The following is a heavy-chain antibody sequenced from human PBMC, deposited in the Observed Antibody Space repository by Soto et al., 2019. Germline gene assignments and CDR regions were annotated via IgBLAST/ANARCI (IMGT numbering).Heavy chain of an antibody. Sequence: VGSLRLSCAASGFTFSSYAMSWVRQAPGKGLEWVSAISGSGVSTYYADSVKGRFTISRDNAKNSLYLQMNSLRAEDTAVYYCARFYYDSSGYLPSPYYYYYGMDVWGQGTTVTVSS. CDR1: GFTFSSYA. CDR2: ISGSGVST. CDR3: ARFYYDSSGYLPSPYYYYYGMDV. D-gene: IGHD3-22*01. J-gene: IGHJ6*02. V-gene: IGHV3-23*01.